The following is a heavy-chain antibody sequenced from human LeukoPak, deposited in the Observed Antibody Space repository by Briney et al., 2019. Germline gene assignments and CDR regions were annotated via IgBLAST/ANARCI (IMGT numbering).Heavy chain of an antibody. Sequence: SETLSLTCAGYGGSFSGYYWSWIRQPPGKGLEWIGEINHSGSTNYNPSLKSRVTISVDTSKNQFSMNVRSVNAADKAVYYCARGVPYSSGSYYNVFNWFDPWGQGTLVTVSS. V-gene: IGHV4-34*01. D-gene: IGHD3-10*01. CDR3: ARGVPYSSGSYYNVFNWFDP. CDR1: GGSFSGYY. J-gene: IGHJ5*02. CDR2: INHSGST.